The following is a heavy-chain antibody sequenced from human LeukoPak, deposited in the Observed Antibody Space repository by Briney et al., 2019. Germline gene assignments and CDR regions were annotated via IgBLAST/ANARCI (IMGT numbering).Heavy chain of an antibody. V-gene: IGHV3-30*02. D-gene: IGHD3-22*01. CDR2: IRYDGSNK. Sequence: GGSLRLSCAASGFTFSSCGMHWVRQAPGKGLEWVAFIRYDGSNKYYADSVKGRFTISRDNSKNTLYLQMNSLRAEDTAVYYCAKETYYYDSSGYLIEYFQHWGQGTLVTVSS. CDR3: AKETYYYDSSGYLIEYFQH. J-gene: IGHJ1*01. CDR1: GFTFSSCG.